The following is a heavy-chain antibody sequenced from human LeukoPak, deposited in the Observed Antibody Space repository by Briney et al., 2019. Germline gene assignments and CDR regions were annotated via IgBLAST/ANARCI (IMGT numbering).Heavy chain of an antibody. CDR1: GYTFTTYG. V-gene: IGHV1-18*01. CDR3: ARDTNSPLRWFDP. D-gene: IGHD1-1*01. J-gene: IGHJ5*02. Sequence: ASVKVSCKASGYTFTTYGINWVRQAPGQGLEWMGWISTYNGNTDYSQKLQGRVTMTTDTSTTTAYMEVRSLRSDDTAVYYCARDTNSPLRWFDPWGQGTLVTVSS. CDR2: ISTYNGNT.